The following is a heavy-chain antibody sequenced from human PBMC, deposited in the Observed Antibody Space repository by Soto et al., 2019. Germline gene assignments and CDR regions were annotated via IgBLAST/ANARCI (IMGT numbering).Heavy chain of an antibody. CDR3: ARELSALGTXDY. CDR2: ISPYNGNK. V-gene: IGHV1-18*01. J-gene: IGHJ4*02. Sequence: QVQLVQSGAEVKKPGASVKVSCKTSGYTFNIYGISWVRQAPGQGFEWMGWISPYNGNKRYAQNLQDRVTMTTDTSTSTAYMELRSLRSDXXALYYCARELSALGTXDYWGQGTLVTVSS. D-gene: IGHD1-7*01. CDR1: GYTFNIYG.